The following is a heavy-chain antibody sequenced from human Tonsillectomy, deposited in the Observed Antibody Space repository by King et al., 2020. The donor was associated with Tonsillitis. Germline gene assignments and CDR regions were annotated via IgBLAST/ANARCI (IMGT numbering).Heavy chain of an antibody. CDR2: IIPIFSTA. J-gene: IGHJ4*02. D-gene: IGHD3-9*01. CDR1: GGTFSSYV. V-gene: IGHV1-69*01. Sequence: VQLVESGAEVKKPGSSVKVSCKASGGTFSSYVISWVRQAPGQGLEWMGGIIPIFSTASYEQKFQGRVTITADESTSTAYMELSSLRSEDTAVYYCARSHGASSLELTHDILTGYSLPYYFDYWGQGTLVTVSS. CDR3: ARSHGASSLELTHDILTGYSLPYYFDY.